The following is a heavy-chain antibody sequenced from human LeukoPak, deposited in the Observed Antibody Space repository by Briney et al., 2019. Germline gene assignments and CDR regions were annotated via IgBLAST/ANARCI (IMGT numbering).Heavy chain of an antibody. D-gene: IGHD5-24*01. V-gene: IGHV4-4*02. CDR2: IYHSGST. CDR1: GGSISSSNW. Sequence: SETLSLTCAVSGGSISSSNWWSWVRQPPGKGLEWIGEIYHSGSTNYNPSLKSRVTISVDKSKNQFSLKLSSVTAADTAVYYCARATQRWPIPDLDYWGQGTLVTVSS. J-gene: IGHJ4*02. CDR3: ARATQRWPIPDLDY.